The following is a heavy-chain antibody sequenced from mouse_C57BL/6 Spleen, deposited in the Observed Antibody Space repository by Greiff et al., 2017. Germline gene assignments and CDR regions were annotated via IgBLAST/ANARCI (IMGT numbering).Heavy chain of an antibody. CDR1: GYTFTSYG. CDR3: AGAFYYGSSYWYFDV. Sequence: QVQLQQSGAELARPGASVKLSCKASGYTFTSYGISWVKQRTGQGLEWIGEIYPRSGNTYYNEKFKGKATLTADKSSSTAYMELRSLTSEDSAVYFCAGAFYYGSSYWYFDVWGTGTTVTVSS. J-gene: IGHJ1*03. V-gene: IGHV1-81*01. CDR2: IYPRSGNT. D-gene: IGHD1-1*01.